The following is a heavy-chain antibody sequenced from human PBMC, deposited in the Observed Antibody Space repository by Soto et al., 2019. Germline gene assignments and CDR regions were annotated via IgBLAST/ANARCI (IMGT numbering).Heavy chain of an antibody. D-gene: IGHD6-13*01. CDR2: IIPIFGTA. V-gene: IGHV1-69*14. Sequence: QVQLVQSGAEVKKPGSSVKVSCKASGGTFSSYAISWVRQAPGQGLEWMGGIIPIFGTANYAQKFQGRVTITADKPTSTAYMDRSSLRSENTAVYYCARSGFPGIAAYWGQGTLVTVSS. J-gene: IGHJ4*02. CDR3: ARSGFPGIAAY. CDR1: GGTFSSYA.